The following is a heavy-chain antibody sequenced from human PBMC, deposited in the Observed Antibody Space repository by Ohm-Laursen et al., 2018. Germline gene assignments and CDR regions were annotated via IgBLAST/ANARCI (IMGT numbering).Heavy chain of an antibody. J-gene: IGHJ4*02. D-gene: IGHD3-22*01. Sequence: SDTLSLTCTVSGGSISSYYWSWIRQPPGKGLEWIGYIYYSGSTNYNPSLKSRVTISVDTSKNQFSLKLSSVTAADTAVYYCARDSSGNRREFDYWGQGTLVTVSS. CDR3: ARDSSGNRREFDY. CDR2: IYYSGST. V-gene: IGHV4-59*01. CDR1: GGSISSYY.